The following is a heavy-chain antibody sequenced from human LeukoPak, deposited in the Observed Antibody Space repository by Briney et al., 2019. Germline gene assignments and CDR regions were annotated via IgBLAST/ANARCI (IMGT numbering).Heavy chain of an antibody. J-gene: IGHJ4*02. CDR3: AKDRIPGAGTLLGY. Sequence: SETLSLTCTVSGGSISSGSYYWSRIRQPAGKGLEWIGRIYTSGSTNYNPSLKSRVTISVDTSKNQFSLKLSSVTAADTAVYYCAKDRIPGAGTLLGYWGQGTLVTVSS. D-gene: IGHD2-2*01. V-gene: IGHV4-61*02. CDR1: GGSISSGSYY. CDR2: IYTSGST.